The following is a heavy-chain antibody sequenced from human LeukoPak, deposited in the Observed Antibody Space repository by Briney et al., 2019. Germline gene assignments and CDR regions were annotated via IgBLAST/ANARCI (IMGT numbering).Heavy chain of an antibody. D-gene: IGHD2-2*01. CDR3: ARDLHGEVVVPAAILGY. CDR2: INPNSGGT. Sequence: AASVKVSCKASGYTFTGYYMHWVRQAPGQGLEWMGWINPNSGGTNYAQKFQGRVTMTRDTSISTAYMELSRLRSDDTAVYYCARDLHGEVVVPAAILGYWGQGTLVTVSS. CDR1: GYTFTGYY. V-gene: IGHV1-2*02. J-gene: IGHJ4*02.